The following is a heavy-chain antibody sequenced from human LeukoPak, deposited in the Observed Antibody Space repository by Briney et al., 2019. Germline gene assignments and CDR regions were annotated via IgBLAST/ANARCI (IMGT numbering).Heavy chain of an antibody. D-gene: IGHD6-13*01. CDR1: GFTFGDYA. Sequence: GRALRLSCTASGFTFGDYAMSWVRQAPGKGLEWVGFIRSKAYGGTTEYAAPVKGRFTISRDDSKSIAYLQMNSLKTEDTAVYYCTRDAPLYSSSWTYYYYYYMDVWGKGTTVTVSS. J-gene: IGHJ6*03. CDR2: IRSKAYGGTT. CDR3: TRDAPLYSSSWTYYYYYYMDV. V-gene: IGHV3-49*04.